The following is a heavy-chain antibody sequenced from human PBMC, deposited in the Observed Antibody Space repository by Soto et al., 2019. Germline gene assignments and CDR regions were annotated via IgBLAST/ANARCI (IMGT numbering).Heavy chain of an antibody. CDR2: IYYSGST. CDR3: ARDIVVVPAVDTDYYYYYGMDV. CDR1: GGSISSYY. Sequence: SETLSLTCTVSGGSISSYYWSWIRQPPGKGLEWIGYIYYSGSTNYNPSLKSRVTISVDTSKNQFSLKLSSVTAADTAVYYCARDIVVVPAVDTDYYYYYGMDVWGQGTTVTVSS. V-gene: IGHV4-59*01. J-gene: IGHJ6*02. D-gene: IGHD2-2*01.